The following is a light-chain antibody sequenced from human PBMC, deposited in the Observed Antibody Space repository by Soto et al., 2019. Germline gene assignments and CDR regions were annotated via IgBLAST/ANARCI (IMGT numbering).Light chain of an antibody. J-gene: IGLJ3*02. CDR2: DNN. V-gene: IGLV1-51*01. CDR3: ATWDSALSAGV. CDR1: SSNIGDNS. Sequence: QSVLTQPPSMSAAPGQMVAISCSGTSSNIGDNSVSWYQHFPRTAPKVLIYDNNRRPSGIPDRFSGSKSGTSATLTIIGLQTGDEAEYYCATWDSALSAGVFGGGTKVTVL.